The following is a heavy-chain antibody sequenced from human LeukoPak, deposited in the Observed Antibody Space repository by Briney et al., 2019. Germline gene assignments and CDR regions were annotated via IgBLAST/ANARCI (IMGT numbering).Heavy chain of an antibody. CDR1: GFTFSSYW. CDR3: ARNGIVVVTVEYYFDY. J-gene: IGHJ4*02. D-gene: IGHD2-21*02. V-gene: IGHV3-21*01. Sequence: PGGSLRLSCAASGFTFSSYWMHWVRQAPGKGLEWVSSISSSSSYIYYADSVKGRFTISRDNAKNSLYLQMNSLRAEDTAVYYCARNGIVVVTVEYYFDYWGQGTLVTVSS. CDR2: ISSSSSYI.